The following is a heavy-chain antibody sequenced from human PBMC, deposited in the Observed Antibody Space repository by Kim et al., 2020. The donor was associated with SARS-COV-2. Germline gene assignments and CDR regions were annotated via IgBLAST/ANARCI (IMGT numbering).Heavy chain of an antibody. Sequence: ASVKVSCKASGYTFTSYAMHWVRQAPGQRLEWMGWINAGNGNTKYSQKFQGRVTITRDTSASTAYMELSSLRSEDTAVYYCARDSNWNYGFFDYWGQGTLVTVSS. V-gene: IGHV1-3*01. D-gene: IGHD1-7*01. CDR1: GYTFTSYA. CDR3: ARDSNWNYGFFDY. J-gene: IGHJ4*02. CDR2: INAGNGNT.